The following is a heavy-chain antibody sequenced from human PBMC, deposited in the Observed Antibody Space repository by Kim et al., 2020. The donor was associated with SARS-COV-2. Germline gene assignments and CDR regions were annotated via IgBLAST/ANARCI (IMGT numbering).Heavy chain of an antibody. J-gene: IGHJ4*02. V-gene: IGHV3-48*01. CDR3: ASLNDYFDY. Sequence: TISHAESLQGGLPISRDKAKNSRYLQMNSLRAEDTAVYYCASLNDYFDYWGQGTLVTVSS. CDR2: TI.